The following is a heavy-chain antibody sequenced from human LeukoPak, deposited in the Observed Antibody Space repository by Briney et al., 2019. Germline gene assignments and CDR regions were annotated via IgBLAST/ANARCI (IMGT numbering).Heavy chain of an antibody. Sequence: PGGSLRLSCAASGFTFSSYSMNWVRQAPGKGLEWVSYIDSSSSTIYYADSVKGRFTISRDNAKNSLYLQMNSLRAEDTAVYYCASPFDYRGQGTLVTVSS. CDR3: ASPFDY. V-gene: IGHV3-48*01. CDR1: GFTFSSYS. CDR2: IDSSSSTI. J-gene: IGHJ4*02.